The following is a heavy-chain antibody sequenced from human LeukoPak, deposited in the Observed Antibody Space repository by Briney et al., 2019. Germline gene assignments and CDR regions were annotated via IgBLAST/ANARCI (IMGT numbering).Heavy chain of an antibody. CDR3: AYSSSWYYFDY. D-gene: IGHD6-13*01. Sequence: ASVKVSCKASGYTFTSYDINWVRQATGQGLEWMGWMNPNSGNTGYAQKFQGRVTITRNTSISTAYMELSGLRSEDTAVYYCAYSSSWYYFDYWGQGTLVTVSS. J-gene: IGHJ4*02. CDR1: GYTFTSYD. V-gene: IGHV1-8*03. CDR2: MNPNSGNT.